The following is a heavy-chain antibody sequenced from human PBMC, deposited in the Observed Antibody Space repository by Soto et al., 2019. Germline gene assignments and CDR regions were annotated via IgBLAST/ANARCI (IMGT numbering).Heavy chain of an antibody. CDR2: VYYSDSAIT. D-gene: IGHD1-26*01. CDR1: GGSVSGYH. V-gene: IGHV4-59*08. J-gene: IGHJ4*02. CDR3: ARHPSATYHDY. Sequence: QVLLQESGPGLVKPSETLSLTCTVSGGSVSGYHWSWLRQPPGKRLEWSGFVYYSDSAITNYNPSLENRVSISVDTSTNQFSLKVTPVTAADTAVYFCARHPSATYHDYWGQGTLVTVSS.